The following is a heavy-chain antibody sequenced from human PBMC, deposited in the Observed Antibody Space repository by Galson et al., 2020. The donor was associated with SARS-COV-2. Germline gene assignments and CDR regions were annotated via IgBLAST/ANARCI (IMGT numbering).Heavy chain of an antibody. CDR2: IYYNGDT. Sequence: SETLSLTCTVSGGSISSGDYYWSWLRQPPGKGREWIGYIYYNGDTYYNPSLKSRVTISLDTSKTQFSLKLSSVTAADTAIYYCARDTLYSGSSYWGPGTLVTVSS. J-gene: IGHJ4*02. CDR3: ARDTLYSGSSY. D-gene: IGHD1-26*01. V-gene: IGHV4-30-4*08. CDR1: GGSISSGDYY.